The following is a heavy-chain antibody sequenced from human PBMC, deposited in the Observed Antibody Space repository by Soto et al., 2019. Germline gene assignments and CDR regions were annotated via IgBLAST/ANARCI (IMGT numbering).Heavy chain of an antibody. CDR3: AKVSSSWYYFDY. CDR2: ISGSGGST. V-gene: IGHV3-23*01. CDR1: GFTFSSYA. D-gene: IGHD6-13*01. Sequence: EVQLLESVGGLVQPGGSLRLSCAASGFTFSSYAMSWVRQAPGKGLEWVSAISGSGGSTYYADSVKGRFTISRDNSKNTLYLQMNSLRAEDTAVYYCAKVSSSWYYFDYWGQGTLVTVSS. J-gene: IGHJ4*02.